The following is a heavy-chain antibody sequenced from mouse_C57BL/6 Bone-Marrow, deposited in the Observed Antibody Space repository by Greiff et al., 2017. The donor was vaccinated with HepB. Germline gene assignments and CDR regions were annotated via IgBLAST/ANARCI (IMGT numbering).Heavy chain of an antibody. Sequence: EVKLMESGGGLVKPGGSLKLSCAASGFTFSDYGMHWVRQAPEKGLEWVAYISSGSSTIYYADTVKGRFTISRDNAKNTLFLKMTSLRSEDTAMYYCALLLGAYWGQGTLVTVSA. D-gene: IGHD1-1*01. CDR1: GFTFSDYG. CDR3: ALLLGAY. CDR2: ISSGSSTI. V-gene: IGHV5-17*01. J-gene: IGHJ3*01.